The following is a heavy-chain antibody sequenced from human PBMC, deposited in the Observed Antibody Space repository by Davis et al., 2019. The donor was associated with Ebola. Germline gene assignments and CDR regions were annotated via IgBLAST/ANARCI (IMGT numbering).Heavy chain of an antibody. CDR3: VKDSSNIWFDI. Sequence: GESLKIPCAASGFTFSTYSMSWVRQAPGKGLEWVSAISGSGGSTYYADSVKGRFAMSRDNSRGTLYLQMNSLRVEDSAIYYCVKDSSNIWFDIWGQGTLVTVSS. J-gene: IGHJ3*02. CDR1: GFTFSTYS. V-gene: IGHV3-23*01. CDR2: ISGSGGST. D-gene: IGHD2/OR15-2a*01.